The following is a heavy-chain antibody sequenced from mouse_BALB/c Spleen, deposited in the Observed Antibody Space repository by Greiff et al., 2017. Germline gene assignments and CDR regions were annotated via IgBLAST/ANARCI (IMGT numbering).Heavy chain of an antibody. CDR2: IWSGGST. Sequence: VQLQQSGPGLVQPSQSLSITCTVSGFSLTSYGVHWVRQSPGKGLEWLGVIWSGGSTDYNAAFISRLSISKDNSKSQVFFKMNSLQANDTAINYCARNEGLRRDWFAYWGQGTLVTVSA. J-gene: IGHJ3*01. CDR3: ARNEGLRRDWFAY. CDR1: GFSLTSYG. D-gene: IGHD2-4*01. V-gene: IGHV2-2*02.